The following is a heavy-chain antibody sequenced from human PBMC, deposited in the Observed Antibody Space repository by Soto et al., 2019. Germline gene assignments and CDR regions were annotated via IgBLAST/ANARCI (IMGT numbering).Heavy chain of an antibody. CDR1: GGSISSYY. Sequence: PSETLSLTCTVSGGSISSYYWSWIRQPPGKGLEWIGYIYYSGSTNYNPSLKSRVTISVDTTKNQFSLKLSSVTAADTAVYYCAGKRYCSSTSCQPQFDPWGQGTLVTVS. CDR3: AGKRYCSSTSCQPQFDP. CDR2: IYYSGST. D-gene: IGHD2-2*01. J-gene: IGHJ5*02. V-gene: IGHV4-59*08.